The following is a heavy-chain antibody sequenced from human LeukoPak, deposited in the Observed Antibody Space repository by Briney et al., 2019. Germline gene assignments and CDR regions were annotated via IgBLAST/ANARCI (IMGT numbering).Heavy chain of an antibody. V-gene: IGHV4-39*01. CDR3: ESTLGTVDY. J-gene: IGHJ4*02. D-gene: IGHD1-1*01. CDR2: IYYSGST. CDR1: GGSISSSSYY. Sequence: PSETLSLTCTVSGGSISSSSYYWGWIRQPPGKGLEWIGSIYYSGSTYYNPSLKSRVTISVDTSKNQFSLKLSSVTAADTAVYYCESTLGTVDYWGQGTLVTVSS.